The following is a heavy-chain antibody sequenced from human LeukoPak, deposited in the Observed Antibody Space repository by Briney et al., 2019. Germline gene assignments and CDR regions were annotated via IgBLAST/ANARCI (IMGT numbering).Heavy chain of an antibody. J-gene: IGHJ4*02. Sequence: GASVKVSCKASGYTFTSYGISWVRQAPGQGLEWMGWISAYNGNTNYAQKLQGRVTMTRDMSTSTVYMELSSLRSEDTAVYYCVNYDSSGEYFDYWGQGTLVTVSS. CDR1: GYTFTSYG. CDR2: ISAYNGNT. CDR3: VNYDSSGEYFDY. D-gene: IGHD3-22*01. V-gene: IGHV1-18*01.